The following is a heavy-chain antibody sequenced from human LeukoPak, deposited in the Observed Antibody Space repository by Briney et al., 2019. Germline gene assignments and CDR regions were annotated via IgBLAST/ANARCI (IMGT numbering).Heavy chain of an antibody. D-gene: IGHD6-19*01. J-gene: IGHJ4*02. CDR3: TTELQWLVRDY. V-gene: IGHV3-15*01. CDR2: IKRKNDGGTT. CDR1: GFTFSNAW. Sequence: GGSLRLSCAASGFTFSNAWMRWVRQAPGKGLEWVGRIKRKNDGGTTDCAAPVKGKFTISRDDSKNTLYLQMNSLKTEDTAVYYCTTELQWLVRDYWGQGPRVTVSS.